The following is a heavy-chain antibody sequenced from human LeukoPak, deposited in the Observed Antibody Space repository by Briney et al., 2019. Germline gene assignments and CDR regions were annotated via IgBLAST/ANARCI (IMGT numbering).Heavy chain of an antibody. CDR1: GYTFTNFD. V-gene: IGHV1-8*01. CDR2: MNPKIGNT. Sequence: ASVKVSCKTSGYTFTNFDINWVRQATGQGLEWVGWMNPKIGNTGSGRRFQGRVTLSRDTSISTAYMELSSLRTEATAVYYCARVWGSIDYWGQGTLVTVSS. CDR3: ARVWGSIDY. J-gene: IGHJ4*02. D-gene: IGHD7-27*01.